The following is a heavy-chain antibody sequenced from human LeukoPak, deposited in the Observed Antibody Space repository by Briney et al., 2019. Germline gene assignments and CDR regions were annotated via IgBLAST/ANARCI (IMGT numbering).Heavy chain of an antibody. Sequence: SETLSLTCAVSGYSIRSGDYWGWIRQSPGKGLEWIGSIYHSGSTHYNPSLKSRVTISADTSKNQFSLMLRSVTAADTAVYYCARNRSLTTTPGFDHWGQGTLVTVSS. CDR1: GYSIRSGDY. CDR3: ARNRSLTTTPGFDH. D-gene: IGHD4-11*01. V-gene: IGHV4-38-2*01. J-gene: IGHJ4*02. CDR2: IYHSGST.